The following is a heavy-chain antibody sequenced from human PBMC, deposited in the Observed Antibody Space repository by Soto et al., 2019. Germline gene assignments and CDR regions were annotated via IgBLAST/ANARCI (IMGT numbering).Heavy chain of an antibody. J-gene: IGHJ6*02. V-gene: IGHV3-33*01. D-gene: IGHD2-2*01. Sequence: GGSLRLSCAASGFTFSGYVMHWVGQAPGKGLEWVAVIWYDGSNKYYADSVNGRFTISRDNSKNTLYLQMNSLRAEDTAVYYCARDRLPAEDIVVVPAAADYYYGMDVWGQGTTVTVSS. CDR3: ARDRLPAEDIVVVPAAADYYYGMDV. CDR2: IWYDGSNK. CDR1: GFTFSGYV.